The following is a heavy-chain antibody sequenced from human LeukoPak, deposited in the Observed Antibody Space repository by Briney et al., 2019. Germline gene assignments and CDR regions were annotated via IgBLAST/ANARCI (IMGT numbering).Heavy chain of an antibody. CDR1: GFTFSSYA. D-gene: IGHD4-17*01. J-gene: IGHJ5*02. Sequence: GGSLRLSCAASGFTFSSYAMSWVRQAPGKGLEWVSAISGSGGSTYYADSVKGRFTISRDNSKNTLYLQMNSLRAEDMAVYYCAKFTAAVTTPRRFNWFDPWGQGTLVTVSS. V-gene: IGHV3-23*01. CDR2: ISGSGGST. CDR3: AKFTAAVTTPRRFNWFDP.